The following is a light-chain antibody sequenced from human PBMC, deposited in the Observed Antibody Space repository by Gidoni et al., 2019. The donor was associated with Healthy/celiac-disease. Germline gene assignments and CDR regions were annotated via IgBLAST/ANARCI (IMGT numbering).Light chain of an antibody. V-gene: IGKV1-8*01. J-gene: IGKJ4*01. CDR2: AAS. Sequence: AIRMTQSPSSFSASTGDRVTITCRASQAINSYLAWYQQKPGKAPKLLIYAASTLQSGVPSRFGGSGSGTDFTLTISCLQSEDFATYYCQQYYSYPLTFGGGTKVEIK. CDR3: QQYYSYPLT. CDR1: QAINSY.